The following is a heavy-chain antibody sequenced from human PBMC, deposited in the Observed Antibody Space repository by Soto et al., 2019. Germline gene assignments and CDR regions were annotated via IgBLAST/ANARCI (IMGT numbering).Heavy chain of an antibody. D-gene: IGHD3-3*01. J-gene: IGHJ6*04. V-gene: IGHV3-33*01. CDR2: IWYDGSNK. CDR1: GFTFSSYG. CDR3: ERDDTEDYDLWRGYYRGYQTDV. Sequence: QVQLVESGGGVVQPGRSLRLSCAASGFTFSSYGMHWVRQAPGKGLEWVAVIWYDGSNKYYADSVKGRFTISRDNSKNTLYLQMNSPRAVGTVLYCCERDDTEDYDLWRGYYRGYQTDVWGKGAKVAVSS.